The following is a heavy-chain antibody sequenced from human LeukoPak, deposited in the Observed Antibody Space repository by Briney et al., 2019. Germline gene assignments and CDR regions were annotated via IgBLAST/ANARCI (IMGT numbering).Heavy chain of an antibody. D-gene: IGHD5-12*01. CDR1: GFTFSSYG. CDR3: ARILGDSGYDWAFDI. J-gene: IGHJ3*02. Sequence: GGSLRLSCAASGFTFSSYGMRWVRQAPGKGLEWVAVISYDGSNKYYADSVKGRFTISRDNAKNSLYLQMNSLRAEDTAVYYCARILGDSGYDWAFDIWGQGTMVTVSS. CDR2: ISYDGSNK. V-gene: IGHV3-30*03.